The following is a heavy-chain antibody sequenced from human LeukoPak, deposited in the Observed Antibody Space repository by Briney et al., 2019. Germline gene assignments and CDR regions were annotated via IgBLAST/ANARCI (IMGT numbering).Heavy chain of an antibody. V-gene: IGHV4-59*01. J-gene: IGHJ5*02. CDR1: GGSISSYY. CDR2: IYYSGST. D-gene: IGHD3-9*01. Sequence: SETLSLTCTVSGGSISSYYWSWLRQPPGKGLEWIGYIYYSGSTNYNPSLKSRVTISVDTSKNQFSLKLSSVTAADTAVYYCARSIPLPLTGANNWFDPWGQGTLVTVSS. CDR3: ARSIPLPLTGANNWFDP.